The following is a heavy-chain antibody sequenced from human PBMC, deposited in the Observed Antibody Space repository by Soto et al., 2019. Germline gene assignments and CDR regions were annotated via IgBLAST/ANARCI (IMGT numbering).Heavy chain of an antibody. CDR2: MYYTGKT. CDR1: GTTISSGDHY. Sequence: QVQLQESGPGLVKPSQTLSLTCTVSGTTISSGDHYWSWIRQAPGKGLEWIGYMYYTGKTYYNTSPQSRVTLSVDTSKNQFSLKMTSVTAADTAMYFCARVYGRGDYFDFWGRGTLVSVSS. D-gene: IGHD1-26*01. J-gene: IGHJ4*02. V-gene: IGHV4-30-4*01. CDR3: ARVYGRGDYFDF.